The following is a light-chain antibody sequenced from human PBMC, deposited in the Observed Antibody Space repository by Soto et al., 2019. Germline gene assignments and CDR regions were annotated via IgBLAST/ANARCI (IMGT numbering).Light chain of an antibody. J-gene: IGKJ4*01. CDR3: QQRTNWPLT. V-gene: IGKV3-11*01. CDR1: QSVSNS. Sequence: EIVLPQSPATLSLSPGERATLSCWASQSVSNSLAWYQQRPGQSPRLLIYDVSTRATGIPARFGGSGSGTDFTLTISSLETEDFAVYYCQQRTNWPLTFGGGTKVEI. CDR2: DVS.